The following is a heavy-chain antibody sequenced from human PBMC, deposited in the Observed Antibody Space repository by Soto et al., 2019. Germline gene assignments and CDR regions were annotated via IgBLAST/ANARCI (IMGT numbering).Heavy chain of an antibody. CDR3: ARGLRGVIRRTYYYYGMDV. CDR2: ISYDGSNK. V-gene: IGHV3-30-3*01. D-gene: IGHD3-10*01. CDR1: GFTFSSYA. J-gene: IGHJ6*02. Sequence: QVQLVESGGGVVQPGRSLRLSCAASGFTFSSYAMHWVRQAPGKGLEWVAVISYDGSNKYYADSVKGRFTISRDNSENTLYLQMNSLRAEDTAVYYCARGLRGVIRRTYYYYGMDVWGQGTTVTVSS.